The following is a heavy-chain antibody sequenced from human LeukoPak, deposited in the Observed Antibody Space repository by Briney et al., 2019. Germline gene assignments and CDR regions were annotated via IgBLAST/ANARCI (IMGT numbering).Heavy chain of an antibody. Sequence: SETLSLTCTVSGGSISSYYWSWIRQPPGKGLEWIGYICYSGSTNYNPSLKSRVTISVDTSKNQFSLKLSSVTAADTAVYYCARSVRGVTPYYFDYWGQGTLVTVSS. V-gene: IGHV4-59*01. J-gene: IGHJ4*02. D-gene: IGHD3-10*01. CDR1: GGSISSYY. CDR3: ARSVRGVTPYYFDY. CDR2: ICYSGST.